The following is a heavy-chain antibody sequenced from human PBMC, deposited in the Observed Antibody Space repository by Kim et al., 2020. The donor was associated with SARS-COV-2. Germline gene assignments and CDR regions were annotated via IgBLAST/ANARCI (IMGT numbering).Heavy chain of an antibody. CDR2: INQDGSES. V-gene: IGHV3-7*01. CDR3: ARSVFGDNY. D-gene: IGHD3-10*02. Sequence: GGSLRLSCAASGFTFSHDWMTWVRQAPGKGLEWVANINQDGSESYYVDSVKGRFIISRDNAKNSLYLQMNSLRVEDTAVYYCARSVFGDNYWGQGTLVSVSS. CDR1: GFTFSHDW. J-gene: IGHJ4*02.